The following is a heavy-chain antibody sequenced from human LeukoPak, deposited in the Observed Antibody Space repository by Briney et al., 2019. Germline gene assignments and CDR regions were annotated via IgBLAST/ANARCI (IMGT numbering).Heavy chain of an antibody. Sequence: GSLRLSCAASGFTFSSYSMNGVRQAPGKGLEWFSSISSSSSYIYYADSAKGRFTISRDNAKNSLYLQMNSLRAEDTAVYYCARDSHTSRFDYWGQGTLVTVSS. J-gene: IGHJ4*02. V-gene: IGHV3-21*01. CDR1: GFTFSSYS. CDR2: ISSSSSYI. CDR3: ARDSHTSRFDY.